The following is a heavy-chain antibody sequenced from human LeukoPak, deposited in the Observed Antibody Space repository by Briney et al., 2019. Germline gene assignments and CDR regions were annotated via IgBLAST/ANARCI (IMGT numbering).Heavy chain of an antibody. Sequence: SETLSLTCTVSGGSISSYYWTWIRQPPGKGLEWIGYISYSGSTYYNPSLKSRVTISVDTSKNQFSLKLTSVTAADTAVYYCARDTQGFDRSGGPCDSGWFDPWGQGTLVTVSS. CDR3: ARDTQGFDRSGGPCDSGWFDP. V-gene: IGHV4-59*01. J-gene: IGHJ5*02. CDR2: ISYSGST. D-gene: IGHD2-15*01. CDR1: GGSISSYY.